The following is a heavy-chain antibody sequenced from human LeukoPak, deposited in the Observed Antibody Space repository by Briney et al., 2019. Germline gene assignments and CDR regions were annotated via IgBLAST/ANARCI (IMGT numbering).Heavy chain of an antibody. CDR1: GFTFSSYA. D-gene: IGHD6-13*01. CDR2: ISGSGGST. Sequence: GSLSLSCAASGFTFSSYAMSWVRQAPGKGLEWVSAISGSGGSTYYADSVKGRFTISRDNSKNTLYLQMNSLRAEDTAVYYCAKEEWGSSWYYAYYMDVWGKGTTVTVSS. V-gene: IGHV3-23*01. CDR3: AKEEWGSSWYYAYYMDV. J-gene: IGHJ6*03.